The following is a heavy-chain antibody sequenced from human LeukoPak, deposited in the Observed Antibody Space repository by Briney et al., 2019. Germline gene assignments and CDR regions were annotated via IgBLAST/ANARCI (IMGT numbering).Heavy chain of an antibody. CDR3: VRGAYSGRYGMDV. CDR1: GLTVSSNY. J-gene: IGHJ6*02. V-gene: IGHV3-53*01. CDR2: LFSGGTT. D-gene: IGHD4-11*01. Sequence: GGSLRVPCAASGLTVSSNYMSWVRQAPGKGLEWVSVLFSGGTTYYADSVKGRFAISRDNSKNTVYLLLNSLTTEDTAVYHCVRGAYSGRYGMDVWGQGTTVTVSS.